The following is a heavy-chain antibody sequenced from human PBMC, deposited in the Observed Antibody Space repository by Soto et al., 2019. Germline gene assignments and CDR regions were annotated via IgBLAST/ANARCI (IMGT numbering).Heavy chain of an antibody. CDR2: IHSDGRIT. CDR1: GFTLSNYW. J-gene: IGHJ6*02. CDR3: ARDCCLEWSDFYYVLDG. D-gene: IGHD3-3*01. V-gene: IGHV3-74*01. Sequence: EVQLVESGGGFVQPGGSLRLSCDASGFTLSNYWMHWVRQAPGPGLVWFSSIHSDGRITRYADSVKCRFTISRDNAKNPVYLHMYRLTAEDTAVYYCARDCCLEWSDFYYVLDGWGHWTTVTV.